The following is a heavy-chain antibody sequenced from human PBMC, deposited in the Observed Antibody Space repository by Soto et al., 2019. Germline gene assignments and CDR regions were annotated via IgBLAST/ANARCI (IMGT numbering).Heavy chain of an antibody. Sequence: ASVKVSCKASGYTFTSYGISLVRQAPGQGLEWMGWISAYNGNTNYAQKLQGRVTMTTDTSTSTAYMELRSLRSDDTAVYYCARDAGKRWLQRDFDYWGQGTLVTVSS. V-gene: IGHV1-18*01. CDR2: ISAYNGNT. CDR1: GYTFTSYG. CDR3: ARDAGKRWLQRDFDY. J-gene: IGHJ4*02. D-gene: IGHD5-12*01.